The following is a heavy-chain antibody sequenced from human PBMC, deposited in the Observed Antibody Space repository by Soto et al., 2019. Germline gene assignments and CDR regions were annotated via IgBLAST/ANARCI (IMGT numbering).Heavy chain of an antibody. Sequence: GASVKVSCKASGGTFSSYAISWVRQAPGQGLEWMGGIIPIFGTANYAQKFQGRVTITADESTSTAYMELSSLRSEDTAVYYCAREWQWLSQGYFQHWGQGTLVTVSS. D-gene: IGHD6-19*01. CDR3: AREWQWLSQGYFQH. V-gene: IGHV1-69*13. J-gene: IGHJ1*01. CDR1: GGTFSSYA. CDR2: IIPIFGTA.